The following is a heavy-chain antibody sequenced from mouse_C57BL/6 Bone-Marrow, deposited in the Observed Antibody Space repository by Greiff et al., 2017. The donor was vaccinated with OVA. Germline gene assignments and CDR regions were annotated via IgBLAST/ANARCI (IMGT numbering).Heavy chain of an antibody. CDR3: ARTTDWYFDV. CDR1: GYTFTSYW. Sequence: QVQLQQPGAELVRPGSSVKLSCKASGYTFTSYWMHWVKQRPIQGLEWIGNIDPSGSETHYNQKFKDKATLTVDKSSSTAYMQLSSLTSEDSAVYYWARTTDWYFDVWGTGTTVTVSS. CDR2: IDPSGSET. J-gene: IGHJ1*03. V-gene: IGHV1-52*01.